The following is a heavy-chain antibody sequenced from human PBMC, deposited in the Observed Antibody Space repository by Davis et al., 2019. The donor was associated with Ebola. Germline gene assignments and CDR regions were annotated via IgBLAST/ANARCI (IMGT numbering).Heavy chain of an antibody. CDR3: ARGELGYCSGGSCYWFDP. J-gene: IGHJ5*02. V-gene: IGHV4-59*01. Sequence: SETLSLTCTVSGGSISPYYWSWIRQPPGKGLEWIGYIYYSGSTNYNPSLKSRVTISVDTSKNQFSLKLSSVTAADTAVYYCARGELGYCSGGSCYWFDPWGQGTLVTVSS. CDR1: GGSISPYY. D-gene: IGHD2-15*01. CDR2: IYYSGST.